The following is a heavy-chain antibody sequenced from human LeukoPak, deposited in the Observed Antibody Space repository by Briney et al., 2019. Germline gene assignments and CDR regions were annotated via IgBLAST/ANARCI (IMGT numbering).Heavy chain of an antibody. J-gene: IGHJ4*02. Sequence: GGSLELSCAASGFTLRSNSMNWVRQAPGKGLEWVSSISSSSSYIYYADSVKGRFTISRDNAKNSLYLQMNSLRAEDTAVYYCARATYPGFDYWGQGTLVTVSS. V-gene: IGHV3-21*01. CDR1: GFTLRSNS. CDR2: ISSSSSYI. D-gene: IGHD2-2*02. CDR3: ARATYPGFDY.